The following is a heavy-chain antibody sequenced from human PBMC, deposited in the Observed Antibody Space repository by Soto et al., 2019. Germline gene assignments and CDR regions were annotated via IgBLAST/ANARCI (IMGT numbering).Heavy chain of an antibody. Sequence: QLQLQESGPGLVKPSETLSLTCTVSGGSISSSSYYWGWIRQPPGKGLEWIGSIYYSGSTYYNPALRSRVALSVDASKNQFSLRLSSVTDADTAIYYGASHPDWGSGSNWGQGTLVTVSS. J-gene: IGHJ4*02. D-gene: IGHD3-10*01. V-gene: IGHV4-39*01. CDR1: GGSISSSSYY. CDR2: IYYSGST. CDR3: ASHPDWGSGSN.